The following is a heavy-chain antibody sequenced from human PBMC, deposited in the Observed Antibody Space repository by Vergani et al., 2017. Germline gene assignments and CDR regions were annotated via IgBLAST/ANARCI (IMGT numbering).Heavy chain of an antibody. D-gene: IGHD3-10*01. CDR1: GFISSSYW. CDR2: VNQDGSEK. V-gene: IGHV3-7*01. Sequence: EGQLVESGGDWVQRGGSLRLSCAASGFISSSYWMSWVRQAPGKGLEWVANVNQDGSEKYYVDSGRGRFTISRDNAKNAIYLQINSLRAEDTAVYFCVRVPLIRRGAGNYGINNYHGMDVWGQGTTVIVSS. J-gene: IGHJ6*02. CDR3: VRVPLIRRGAGNYGINNYHGMDV.